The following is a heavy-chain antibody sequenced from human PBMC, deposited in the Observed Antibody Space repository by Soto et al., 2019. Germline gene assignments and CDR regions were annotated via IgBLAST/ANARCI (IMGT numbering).Heavy chain of an antibody. D-gene: IGHD6-19*01. CDR2: IYTSGST. Sequence: PSETLSLTCTVSGGSISSYYWSWIRQPAGKGLEWIGRIYTSGSTNYNPSLKSRVTMSVDTSKNQFSLKLSSVTAADTAVYYCARERKYSSGSGPSRWFDPWGQGTLVTVSS. V-gene: IGHV4-4*07. CDR3: ARERKYSSGSGPSRWFDP. CDR1: GGSISSYY. J-gene: IGHJ5*02.